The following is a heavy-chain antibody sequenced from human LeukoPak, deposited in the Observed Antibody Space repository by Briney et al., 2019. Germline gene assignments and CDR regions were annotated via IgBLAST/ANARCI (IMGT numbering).Heavy chain of an antibody. CDR2: IYYSGGT. D-gene: IGHD2-2*01. V-gene: IGHV4-39*01. Sequence: SETLSLTCTVSGGSISGYYWGWIRQPPGKGLEWIGSIYYSGGTYYNPSLKSRVTISVDTSKNQFSLKLSSVTAADTAVYYCARLSYCSSTSRRQYLFDYWGQGTLVTVSS. J-gene: IGHJ4*02. CDR1: GGSISGYY. CDR3: ARLSYCSSTSRRQYLFDY.